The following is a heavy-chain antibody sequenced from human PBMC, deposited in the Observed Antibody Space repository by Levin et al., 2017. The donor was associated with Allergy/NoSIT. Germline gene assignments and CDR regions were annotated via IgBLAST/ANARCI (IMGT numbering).Heavy chain of an antibody. Sequence: SCAASGFTFSSYEMNWVRRAPGKGLEWVSYISSTGSTIYSADSVKGRFTISRDNAKNSLYLHMHSLRAEDTAVYYCARQLGNFWSGYNYFDYWGQGTLVTVSS. V-gene: IGHV3-48*03. D-gene: IGHD3-3*01. CDR2: ISSTGSTI. J-gene: IGHJ4*02. CDR1: GFTFSSYE. CDR3: ARQLGNFWSGYNYFDY.